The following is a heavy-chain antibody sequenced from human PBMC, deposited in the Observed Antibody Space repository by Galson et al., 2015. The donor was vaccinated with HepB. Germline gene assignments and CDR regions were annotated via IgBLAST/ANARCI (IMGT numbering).Heavy chain of an antibody. V-gene: IGHV3-30-3*01. CDR3: ARDKTNALDP. J-gene: IGHJ5*02. Sequence: SLRLSCAASGFTFSSYAMHWVRQAPGKGLEWVAVISYDGSNKYYADSVKGRFTISRDNSKNTLYLQMNSLRAEDTAVYYCARDKTNALDPWGQGTLVTVSS. CDR2: ISYDGSNK. D-gene: IGHD2-8*01. CDR1: GFTFSSYA.